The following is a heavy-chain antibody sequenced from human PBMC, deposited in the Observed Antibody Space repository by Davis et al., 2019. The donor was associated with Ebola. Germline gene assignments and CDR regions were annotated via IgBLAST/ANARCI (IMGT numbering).Heavy chain of an antibody. CDR3: ARTTVTTLGRNYGMDV. CDR2: ISAYNGNT. Sequence: ASVKVSCKASGYTFTSYGISWVRQAPGQGLEWMGWISAYNGNTNYAQKLQGRVTMTTDTSTSTAYMELRSLRSDDTAVYYCARTTVTTLGRNYGMDVWGQGTTVTVSS. D-gene: IGHD4-11*01. V-gene: IGHV1-18*01. CDR1: GYTFTSYG. J-gene: IGHJ6*02.